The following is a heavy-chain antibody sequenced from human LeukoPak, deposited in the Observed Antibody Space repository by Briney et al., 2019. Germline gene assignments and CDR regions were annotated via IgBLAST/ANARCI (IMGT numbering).Heavy chain of an antibody. J-gene: IGHJ4*02. CDR1: GYTFTTYG. Sequence: GASVKVSCKASGYTFTTYGISWVRQAPGQGLQWMGWISAYNGNTNYAQKLQDRVTMTTDTSTSTAYMELRSLRSDDTAVYYCARVIVVVPAAMGLADYWGQGTLVTVSS. V-gene: IGHV1-18*01. CDR3: ARVIVVVPAAMGLADY. CDR2: ISAYNGNT. D-gene: IGHD2-2*01.